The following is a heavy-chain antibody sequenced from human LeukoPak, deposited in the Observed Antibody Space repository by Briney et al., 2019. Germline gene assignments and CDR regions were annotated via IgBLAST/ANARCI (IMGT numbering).Heavy chain of an antibody. CDR1: GFTFSDHY. Sequence: PGGSLRLSCAASGFTFSDHYMDWVRQAPGKGLEWVGRTRNKASSYTTEYAASVKGRFTISRDDSKNSLYLQMNSLKTEDTAVYYCARVGRRSGSYDAFDIWGQGTMVTVSS. D-gene: IGHD3-10*01. CDR3: ARVGRRSGSYDAFDI. J-gene: IGHJ3*02. V-gene: IGHV3-72*01. CDR2: TRNKASSYTT.